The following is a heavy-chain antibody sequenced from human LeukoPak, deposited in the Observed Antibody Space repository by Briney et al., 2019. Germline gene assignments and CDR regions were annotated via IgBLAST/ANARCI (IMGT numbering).Heavy chain of an antibody. CDR1: GYTFTSYG. D-gene: IGHD3-22*01. Sequence: ASVKVSCKASGYTFTSYGISWVRQAPGQGLEWMGWISAYNGNTNYAQKFQGRVTITADKSTSTAYMELSSLRSEDTAVYYCAKTYYYDSSGYYYLYYFDYWGQGTLVTVSS. J-gene: IGHJ4*02. CDR2: ISAYNGNT. CDR3: AKTYYYDSSGYYYLYYFDY. V-gene: IGHV1-18*01.